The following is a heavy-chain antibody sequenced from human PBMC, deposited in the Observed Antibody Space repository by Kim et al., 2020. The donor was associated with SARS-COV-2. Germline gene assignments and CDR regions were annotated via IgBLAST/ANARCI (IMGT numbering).Heavy chain of an antibody. J-gene: IGHJ4*02. V-gene: IGHV3-21*01. CDR1: GFNFGTYG. CDR2: LSCASGSA. CDR3: AKRDGYDYGCDY. D-gene: IGHD3-16*01. Sequence: GGSLRLSCAASGFNFGTYGMHWVRQAPGKGLEWVSGLSCASGSADFADSVKGRFTVSRDNSKNLLYLQMNSLRVEDTAVYYCAKRDGYDYGCDYWGEG.